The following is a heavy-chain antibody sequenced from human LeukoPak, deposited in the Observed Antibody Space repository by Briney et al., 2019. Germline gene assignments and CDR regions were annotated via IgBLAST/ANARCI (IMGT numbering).Heavy chain of an antibody. CDR3: ARAHHRRVYDYVWGSYPY. Sequence: PGGSLRLSCAASGFTFSHYGMHWVRQAPGKGLEWVAFIRYSASDTYYADSVKGRFTISRDNAKNSLYLQMNSLRAEDTAVYYCARAHHRRVYDYVWGSYPYWGQGTLVTVSS. CDR2: IRYSASDT. V-gene: IGHV3-30*02. CDR1: GFTFSHYG. J-gene: IGHJ4*02. D-gene: IGHD3-16*02.